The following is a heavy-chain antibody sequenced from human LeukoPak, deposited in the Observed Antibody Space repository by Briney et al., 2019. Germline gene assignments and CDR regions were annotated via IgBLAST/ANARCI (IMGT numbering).Heavy chain of an antibody. Sequence: SVKVSCKASVGTYSSYAISWVRQAPGQGLEWMGGIIPILDTANYAQKYQSRVKITADESTTTAYMELSSLRSEDTAVYYCARGRFLEWWPKGYYYYMDVWGKGTTVTVSS. CDR1: VGTYSSYA. CDR2: IIPILDTA. D-gene: IGHD3-3*01. V-gene: IGHV1-69*13. CDR3: ARGRFLEWWPKGYYYYMDV. J-gene: IGHJ6*03.